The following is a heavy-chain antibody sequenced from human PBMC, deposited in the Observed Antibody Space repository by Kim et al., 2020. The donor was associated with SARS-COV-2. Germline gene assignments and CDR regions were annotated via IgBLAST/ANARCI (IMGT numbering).Heavy chain of an antibody. J-gene: IGHJ4*02. CDR3: ARDLPGGRMRLFDY. V-gene: IGHV1-3*01. D-gene: IGHD3-16*01. Sequence: SQKFPGRVTITRDTSASTAYMEQSSLRSEDTAVYYCARDLPGGRMRLFDYWGQGTLVTVSS.